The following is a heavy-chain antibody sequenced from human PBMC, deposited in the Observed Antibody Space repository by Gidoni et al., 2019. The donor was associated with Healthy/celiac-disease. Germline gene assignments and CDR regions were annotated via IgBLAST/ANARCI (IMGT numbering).Heavy chain of an antibody. J-gene: IGHJ4*02. CDR2: IYYSGST. V-gene: IGHV4-31*03. CDR1: GSSISSGGYY. Sequence: QVQLQESCPGLVKPSQTLSLTCTIPGSSISSGGYYWSWIRQQPGKGLEWIGYIYYSGSTYYNPSLKSRVTISVDTSKNQFSLKLSSVTAADTAVYYCARVSTISSLVDYWGQGTLVTVSS. CDR3: ARVSTISSLVDY. D-gene: IGHD1-26*01.